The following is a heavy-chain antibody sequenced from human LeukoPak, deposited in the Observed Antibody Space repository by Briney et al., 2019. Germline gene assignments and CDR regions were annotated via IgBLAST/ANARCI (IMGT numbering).Heavy chain of an antibody. J-gene: IGHJ4*02. CDR2: IWYDGSNK. CDR3: ARDGRTAMVHFDY. V-gene: IGHV3-33*01. Sequence: GGSLRLSCAASGFTFSSYGMHWVRQAPGKGLEWVAVIWYDGSNKYYADSVKGRFTISRDNSKNTLYLQMNSLRAEDTAVYYCARDGRTAMVHFDYWGQGTLVTVSS. CDR1: GFTFSSYG. D-gene: IGHD5-18*01.